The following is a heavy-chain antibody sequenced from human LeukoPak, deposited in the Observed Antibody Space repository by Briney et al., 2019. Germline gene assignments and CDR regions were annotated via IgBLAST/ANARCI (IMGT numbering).Heavy chain of an antibody. J-gene: IGHJ6*02. CDR2: INPNSGAT. V-gene: IGHV1-2*02. CDR1: GYTFTDHY. CDR3: ARERGELLRYFDWSYGMDV. Sequence: ASVKVSCKGSGYTFTDHYMHWVRQAPGQGLEWMAKINPNSGATAYAERFQGRVTLTWDTSISTVYMELRTLTSGDTAVYYCARERGELLRYFDWSYGMDVWDQGTTVTVSS. D-gene: IGHD3-9*01.